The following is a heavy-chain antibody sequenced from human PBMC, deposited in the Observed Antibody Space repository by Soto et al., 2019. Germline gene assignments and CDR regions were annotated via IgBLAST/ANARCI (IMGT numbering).Heavy chain of an antibody. CDR3: ARDSHGVGASLGLVGVWFDP. V-gene: IGHV4-31*03. Sequence: QVQLQESGPGLVKPSQTLSLTCTVSGGSISSGGYYWSWIRQHPGKGLEWIGYIYYSGSTYYNPSLKSRVTIAVDSSKNQFSLKLSSVTAADTAVYYCARDSHGVGASLGLVGVWFDPWRQGSLVTVSS. D-gene: IGHD1-26*01. CDR2: IYYSGST. CDR1: GGSISSGGYY. J-gene: IGHJ5*02.